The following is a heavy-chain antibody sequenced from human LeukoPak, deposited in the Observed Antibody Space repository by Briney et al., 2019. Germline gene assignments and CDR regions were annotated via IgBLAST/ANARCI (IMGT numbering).Heavy chain of an antibody. CDR3: ARRRYYDGSGYLE. J-gene: IGHJ1*01. CDR2: IYYSGRT. D-gene: IGHD3-22*01. CDR1: GDSVSRGDSY. V-gene: IGHV4-39*01. Sequence: SETLSLTCSVSGDSVSRGDSYWDWIRQPPGKGLEWIGTIYYSGRTYYSPSLKSRVTVSVDPSNNQFSLNLRSVTAADTAVYYCARRRYYDGSGYLEWGQGTLLSVSS.